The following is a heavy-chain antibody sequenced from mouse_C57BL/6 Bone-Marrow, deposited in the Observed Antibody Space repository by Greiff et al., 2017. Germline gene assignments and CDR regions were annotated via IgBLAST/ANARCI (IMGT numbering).Heavy chain of an antibody. Sequence: EVQLQQSGSELVKPGASVKISCKASGYTFTDYYMNWVKQSHGKSLEWIGDINPNNGGTSYNQKFKGKATLTVDKSSSTAYMELRSLTSEDSAVYYCAREPPAYWGQGTLVTVSA. V-gene: IGHV1-26*01. D-gene: IGHD6-1*01. J-gene: IGHJ3*01. CDR1: GYTFTDYY. CDR2: INPNNGGT. CDR3: AREPPAY.